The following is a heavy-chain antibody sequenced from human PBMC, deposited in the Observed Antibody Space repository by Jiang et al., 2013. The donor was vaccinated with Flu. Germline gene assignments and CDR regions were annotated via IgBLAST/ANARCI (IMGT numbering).Heavy chain of an antibody. J-gene: IGHJ4*02. CDR1: GYTFTSYG. CDR2: ISTYNGNT. CDR3: ARGHSSSAFDY. Sequence: GAEVKKPGASVKVSCKASGYTFTSYGFIWVRQAPGQGLEWVGWISTYNGNTDYAQKLQDRVTMTTDISTNTAYMELRSLRFDDTAVYYCARGHSSSAFDYWGQGTLVTVSS. D-gene: IGHD6-6*01. V-gene: IGHV1-18*01.